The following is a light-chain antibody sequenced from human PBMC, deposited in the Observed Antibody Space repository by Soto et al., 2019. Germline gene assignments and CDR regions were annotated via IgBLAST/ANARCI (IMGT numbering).Light chain of an antibody. CDR1: SSDVGGYNC. CDR3: SSYAGNYKFFDV. Sequence: QSVLTQPPSASGSPGQSVTISCTGTSSDVGGYNCVSWYQQHPGKAPKLMIYEVNKRPSGVPDRFSGSKSGNTASLTVSGLQAEDEADYYCSSYAGNYKFFDVFGTGTKVTVL. J-gene: IGLJ1*01. CDR2: EVN. V-gene: IGLV2-8*01.